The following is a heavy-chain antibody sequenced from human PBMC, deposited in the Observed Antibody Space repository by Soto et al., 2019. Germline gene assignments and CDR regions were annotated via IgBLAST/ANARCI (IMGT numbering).Heavy chain of an antibody. Sequence: SETLSLTWDVSGGSITSDYWSWIRQPAGKALEWIGRIYTSGTTNYNPSLKSRATILVDTSKNQFSLKLSSVTAADTAVYYCAREGASGFGMDVWGQGTTVTVSS. CDR3: AREGASGFGMDV. CDR2: IYTSGTT. D-gene: IGHD1-26*01. J-gene: IGHJ6*02. V-gene: IGHV4-4*07. CDR1: GGSITSDY.